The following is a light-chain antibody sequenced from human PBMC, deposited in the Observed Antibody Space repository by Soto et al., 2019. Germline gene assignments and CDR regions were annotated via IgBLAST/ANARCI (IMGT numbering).Light chain of an antibody. J-gene: IGKJ5*01. V-gene: IGKV1-33*01. Sequence: DIEMTQSSYSLSASVGDRVTLTCQASQNINNYLTWYQQKPGRAPKLLIYDASNLEAGVPSRFRGSGSGTDFTFTISRLQPEDIATYYCQQYENLPTFGQGTRLDIK. CDR3: QQYENLPT. CDR2: DAS. CDR1: QNINNY.